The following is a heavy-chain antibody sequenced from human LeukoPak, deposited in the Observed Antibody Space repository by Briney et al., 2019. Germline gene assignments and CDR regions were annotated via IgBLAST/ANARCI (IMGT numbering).Heavy chain of an antibody. J-gene: IGHJ6*02. CDR3: ARALLGYCSSTSCYAGNYYYGMDV. D-gene: IGHD2-2*01. CDR2: IKQDGSEK. CDR1: GFTFSSYW. Sequence: GGSLRLSCAASGFTFSSYWMSWVRQAPGKGLEWVANIKQDGSEKYYEDSVKGRFTISRDNAKNSLYLQMNSLRAEDTAVYYCARALLGYCSSTSCYAGNYYYGMDVWGQGTTVTVSS. V-gene: IGHV3-7*01.